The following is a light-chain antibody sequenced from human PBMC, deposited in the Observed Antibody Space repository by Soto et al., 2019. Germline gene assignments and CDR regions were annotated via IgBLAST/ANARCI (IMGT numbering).Light chain of an antibody. Sequence: EIVMTQSPATLSVSPGERATLSCRASQSVSSNLAWHQQKPGQAPRLLIYGASTRATGIPARFSGSGSETEFTLTISSLQAEDSAVYFCQQYNNWPTWTFGQGTKVDIK. CDR3: QQYNNWPTWT. J-gene: IGKJ1*01. CDR2: GAS. V-gene: IGKV3-15*01. CDR1: QSVSSN.